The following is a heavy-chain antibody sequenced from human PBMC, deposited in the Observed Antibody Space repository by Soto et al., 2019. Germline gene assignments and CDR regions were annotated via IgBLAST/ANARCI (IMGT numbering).Heavy chain of an antibody. V-gene: IGHV2-5*02. CDR2: IYWDDDK. Sequence: QITLNESGPTEVKPAETLTLTRTFSGFSLTTSGVGVGWIRQSPGKAPEWPALIYWDDDKRYSASLKSRLTITKDTSKNQVVLTMASVDPADTATYYCAHRILRTVFGLVTTTAIYFDFWGQGTPVVVSS. D-gene: IGHD3-3*01. J-gene: IGHJ4*02. CDR1: GFSLTTSGVG. CDR3: AHRILRTVFGLVTTTAIYFDF.